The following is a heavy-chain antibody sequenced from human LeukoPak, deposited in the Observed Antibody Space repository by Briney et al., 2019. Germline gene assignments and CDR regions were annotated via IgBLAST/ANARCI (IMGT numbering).Heavy chain of an antibody. CDR1: GGSFSGYY. J-gene: IGHJ6*02. Sequence: SETLSLTCAVHGGSFSGYYWSWIRQPPGKGLEWIGEINHSGSTNYNPSLKSRVTLSVDTSKNQFSLKLSSVTAADTAVYYCARKGPGYSYAYYGMDVWAKGPRSPSP. CDR2: INHSGST. D-gene: IGHD5-18*01. CDR3: ARKGPGYSYAYYGMDV. V-gene: IGHV4-34*01.